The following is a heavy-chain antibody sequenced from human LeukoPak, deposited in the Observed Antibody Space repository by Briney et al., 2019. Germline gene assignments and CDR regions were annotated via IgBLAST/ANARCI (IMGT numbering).Heavy chain of an antibody. CDR3: ARGRFLHDSTGYAY. CDR2: INHSGST. D-gene: IGHD3-22*01. V-gene: IGHV4-34*01. CDR1: GGSFSGYY. Sequence: SETLSLTCAVYGGSFSGYYWSWIRQPPGKGLEWIGEINHSGSTNYNPSLKSRVTISVDTSKNQFSLKLSSVTAADTAVYYCARGRFLHDSTGYAYWGQGTLVTVSS. J-gene: IGHJ4*02.